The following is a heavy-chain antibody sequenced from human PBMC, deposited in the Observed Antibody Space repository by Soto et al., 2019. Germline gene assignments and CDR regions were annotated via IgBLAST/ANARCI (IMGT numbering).Heavy chain of an antibody. V-gene: IGHV4-59*01. Sequence: SETLSLTCTVSGGSISSYYWSWIRQPPGQGLEWIGFISYSGSTSYNPSLKSRLTISVDTSKNQFSLKVSSVTAADTAVYYCARVHSSSYHYFDYWGQGTVVTVSS. CDR2: ISYSGST. CDR3: ARVHSSSYHYFDY. D-gene: IGHD6-13*01. CDR1: GGSISSYY. J-gene: IGHJ4*02.